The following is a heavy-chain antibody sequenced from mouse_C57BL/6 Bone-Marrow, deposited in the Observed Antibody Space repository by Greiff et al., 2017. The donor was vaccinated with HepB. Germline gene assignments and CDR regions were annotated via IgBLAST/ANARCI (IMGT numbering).Heavy chain of an antibody. J-gene: IGHJ2*01. CDR2: ISYDGSN. D-gene: IGHD1-1*02. CDR1: GYSITSGYY. CDR3: ASGVVPRDY. V-gene: IGHV3-6*01. Sequence: ESGPGLVKPSQSLSLTCSVTGYSITSGYYWNWIRQFPGNKLEWMGYISYDGSNNYNPSLKNRISITRDTSKNQFFLKLNSVTTEDTATYYCASGVVPRDYWGQGTTLTVSS.